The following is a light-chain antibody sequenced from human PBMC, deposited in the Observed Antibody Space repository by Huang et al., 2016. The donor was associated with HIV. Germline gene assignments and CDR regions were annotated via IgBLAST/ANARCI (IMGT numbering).Light chain of an antibody. CDR1: QSVSSD. J-gene: IGKJ1*01. CDR3: QQRSNWPLWT. CDR2: DTS. V-gene: IGKV3-11*01. Sequence: EIVLTQSPATLYLSPGERATLSCRASQSVSSDLAWYQQKPGQAPRLLIYDTSSRATGLPARFSGSGSGTDFTLTISSLEPEDFAVYYCQQRSNWPLWTFGQGTKVEIK.